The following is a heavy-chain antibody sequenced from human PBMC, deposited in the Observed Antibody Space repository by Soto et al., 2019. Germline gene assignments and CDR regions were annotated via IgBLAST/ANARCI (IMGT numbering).Heavy chain of an antibody. CDR1: GYDFMKYW. J-gene: IGHJ6*02. Sequence: PGESLKISFKGSGYDFMKYWIIWVRQMPVKGLEWMGRIDPTDSDTNYSPSFQGHVTISVDKSISTAFLQWSSLQASDTAIYYCARRSLRMPRTFKDMDVFGQLTTLTVCS. D-gene: IGHD2-2*01. CDR2: IDPTDSDT. CDR3: ARRSLRMPRTFKDMDV. V-gene: IGHV5-10-1*01.